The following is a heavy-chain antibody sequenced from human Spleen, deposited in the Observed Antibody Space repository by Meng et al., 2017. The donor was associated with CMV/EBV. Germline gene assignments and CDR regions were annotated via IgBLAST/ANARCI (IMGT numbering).Heavy chain of an antibody. CDR2: INPNSGDT. J-gene: IGHJ3*02. Sequence: ASVQVSCKASGYTFTGHYLHWVRQAPGQGLECMGWINPNSGDTYYAQKFEGRVTMIRDTSISTAYMELTSLRFDDTAVYYCAKDRVDLETFGSDAFHIWGQGTMVTVSS. D-gene: IGHD3-3*01. CDR1: GYTFTGHY. CDR3: AKDRVDLETFGSDAFHI. V-gene: IGHV1-2*02.